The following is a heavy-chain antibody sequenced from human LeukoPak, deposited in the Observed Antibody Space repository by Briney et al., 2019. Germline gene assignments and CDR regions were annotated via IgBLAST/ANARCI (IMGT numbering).Heavy chain of an antibody. D-gene: IGHD1-26*01. J-gene: IGHJ4*02. CDR2: MSSDSSHI. CDR3: AREGASVDFDY. V-gene: IGHV3-21*01. CDR1: GFTFSSYS. Sequence: GGSLRLSCAASGFTFSSYSMNWVRQAPGKGLEWVSSMSSDSSHIFYADSVKGRFTISRDNAKNSLYLQMNSLRAEDTAVYYCAREGASVDFDYWGQGTLVTVSS.